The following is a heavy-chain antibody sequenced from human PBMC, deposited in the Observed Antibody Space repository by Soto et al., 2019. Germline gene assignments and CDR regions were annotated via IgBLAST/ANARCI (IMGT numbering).Heavy chain of an antibody. CDR2: ISGSGGST. Sequence: GGSLRLSCAASGFTFSSYAMSWVRQVPGKGLEWVSVISGSGGSTYYADSVKGRFTISRDNSKNTLYLQMNSLRAEDTAVYYCAKSVLMVYFDYWGQGTLVTVSS. V-gene: IGHV3-23*01. D-gene: IGHD2-8*01. J-gene: IGHJ4*02. CDR3: AKSVLMVYFDY. CDR1: GFTFSSYA.